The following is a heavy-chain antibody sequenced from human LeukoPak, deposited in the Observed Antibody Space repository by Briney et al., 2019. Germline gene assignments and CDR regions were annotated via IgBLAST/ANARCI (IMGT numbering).Heavy chain of an antibody. Sequence: GGSLGLSCAASGFTFSSFGFHWVRQAPGKGLEWVSAISGSGGSTYYADSVKGRFTISRDNSKDTLYLQMNSLRAEDTAVYYCAKSLEQWLVDYWGRGTLVTVSS. CDR1: GFTFSSFG. CDR2: ISGSGGST. J-gene: IGHJ4*02. V-gene: IGHV3-23*01. D-gene: IGHD6-19*01. CDR3: AKSLEQWLVDY.